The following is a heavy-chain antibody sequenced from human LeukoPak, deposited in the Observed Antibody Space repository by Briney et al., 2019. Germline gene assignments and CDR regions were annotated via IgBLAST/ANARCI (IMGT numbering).Heavy chain of an antibody. V-gene: IGHV4-59*01. CDR2: IYYSGST. CDR3: ARDGPMTTDAFDI. CDR1: GGSISSYY. Sequence: SETLSLTCTVSGGSISSYYWSWIRQPPGKGLEWIGYIYYSGSTNYNPSPKSRVTISVDTSKNQFSLKLSSVTAADTAVYYCARDGPMTTDAFDIWGQGTMVTVSS. J-gene: IGHJ3*02. D-gene: IGHD4-17*01.